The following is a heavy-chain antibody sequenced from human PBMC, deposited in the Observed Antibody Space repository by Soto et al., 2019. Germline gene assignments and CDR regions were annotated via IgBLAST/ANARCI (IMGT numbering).Heavy chain of an antibody. J-gene: IGHJ4*02. D-gene: IGHD3-3*01. CDR1: GFTFSNYA. V-gene: IGHV3-23*01. CDR2: ISGSGGRT. Sequence: EVQLLESGGGLVQRGGSLRLSCAVSGFTFSNYAMSWVRQAPGEGLEWVTAISGSGGRTYYADSVKGRITTSRDNSKNTLFLQMNSLRDEDTAVYYCARGDSYYDFGIECWGQGTVVTVSS. CDR3: ARGDSYYDFGIEC.